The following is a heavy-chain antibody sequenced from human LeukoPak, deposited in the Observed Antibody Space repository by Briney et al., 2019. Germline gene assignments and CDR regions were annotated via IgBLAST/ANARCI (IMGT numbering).Heavy chain of an antibody. V-gene: IGHV1-2*02. J-gene: IGHJ4*02. CDR2: IYSNSCAT. CDR3: AREPPRGRGSYYFDY. Sequence: ASVKVSFKPSGYTFTGYYMHWVRQAPGQGLEWMGWIYSNSCATNYAQKFQGRVTVTRDTSINTAYMELSRLRSDDTAVYYCAREPPRGRGSYYFDYWGQGTLVTVSS. D-gene: IGHD3-10*01. CDR1: GYTFTGYY.